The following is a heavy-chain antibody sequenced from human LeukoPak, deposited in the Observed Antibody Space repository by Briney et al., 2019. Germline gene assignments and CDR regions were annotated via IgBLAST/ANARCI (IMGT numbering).Heavy chain of an antibody. CDR1: GFTFSSYA. V-gene: IGHV3-23*01. CDR3: AKGGQGVVPAAIAY. J-gene: IGHJ4*02. D-gene: IGHD2-2*01. CDR2: ISGSSGST. Sequence: GGSLRLXCAASGFTFSSYAMSWVRQAPGKGLEWVSAISGSSGSTYYADSVKGRFTISRDNSKNTLYLKMNSLRAEDTAVYYCAKGGQGVVPAAIAYWGQGTLVTVSS.